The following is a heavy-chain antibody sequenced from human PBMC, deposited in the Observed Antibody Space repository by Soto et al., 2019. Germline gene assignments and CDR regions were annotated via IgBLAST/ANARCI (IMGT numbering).Heavy chain of an antibody. D-gene: IGHD6-13*01. J-gene: IGHJ4*02. CDR3: ARDHYYSSHWAFAY. Sequence: SETLSLSCAVSGDSINSTDWWNWVRQPPGKGLEWIGEIYHGGNINYNPSLKSRVTISIDKSKNQFSLTLTSVTAADTAVYYCARDHYYSSHWAFAYWGQGALVTVSS. CDR1: GDSINSTDW. V-gene: IGHV4-4*02. CDR2: IYHGGNI.